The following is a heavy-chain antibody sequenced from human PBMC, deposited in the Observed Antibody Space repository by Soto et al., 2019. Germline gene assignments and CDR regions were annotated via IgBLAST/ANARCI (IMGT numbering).Heavy chain of an antibody. CDR1: GYTLTELS. Sequence: AASVKVSCKVSGYTLTELSMHWVRQAPGKGLEWMGGFDPEDGETIYAQKFQGRVTMTEDTSTDTAYMELSSLRSEDTAVYYCATDRNGGRAFDYWGQGTLVTVSS. J-gene: IGHJ4*02. D-gene: IGHD3-16*01. CDR3: ATDRNGGRAFDY. CDR2: FDPEDGET. V-gene: IGHV1-24*01.